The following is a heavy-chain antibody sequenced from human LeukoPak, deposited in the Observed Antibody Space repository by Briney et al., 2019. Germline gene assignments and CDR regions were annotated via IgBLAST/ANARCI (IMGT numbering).Heavy chain of an antibody. CDR2: INHSGST. CDR3: ARGLSSGWYTVP. V-gene: IGHV4-34*01. D-gene: IGHD6-19*01. CDR1: GGSFSGYY. Sequence: KPSETLSLTCAVYGGSFSGYYWSWIRQPPGKGMEWIGEINHSGSTNYNPSLKSRVTISVDTSKNQFSQKLSSVTAADTAVYYCARGLSSGWYTVPWGQGTLVTVSS. J-gene: IGHJ5*02.